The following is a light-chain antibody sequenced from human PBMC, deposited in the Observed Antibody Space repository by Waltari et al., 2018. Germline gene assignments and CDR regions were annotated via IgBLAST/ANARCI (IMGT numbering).Light chain of an antibody. Sequence: SYELTHPPSVSVSPGQTASITCSGDELGDQYACWYQQKPGQSPVLVIDQDTKRPSGIRERFSGSSYGNTATLTIRGTQAMDEADYCCQAWDRGTWVFGGGTKLTVL. CDR2: QDT. V-gene: IGLV3-1*01. J-gene: IGLJ3*02. CDR1: ELGDQY. CDR3: QAWDRGTWV.